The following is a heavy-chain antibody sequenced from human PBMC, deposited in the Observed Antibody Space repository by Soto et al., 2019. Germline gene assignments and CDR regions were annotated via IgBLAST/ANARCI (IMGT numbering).Heavy chain of an antibody. CDR3: AKDHYDILTGYFDYYYYMDV. CDR2: ISGSGGST. D-gene: IGHD3-9*01. CDR1: GFTFSSYA. V-gene: IGHV3-23*01. Sequence: GGSLRLSCAASGFTFSSYAMSWVRQAPGKGLEWVSAISGSGGSTYYADSVKGRFTISRDNSKNTLYLQMSSLRAEDTAVYYCAKDHYDILTGYFDYYYYMDVWGKGTTVTAP. J-gene: IGHJ6*03.